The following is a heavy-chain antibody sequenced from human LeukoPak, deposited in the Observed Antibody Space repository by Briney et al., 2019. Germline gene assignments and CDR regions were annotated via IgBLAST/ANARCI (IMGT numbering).Heavy chain of an antibody. CDR3: ARGRGSLAATPYNWFDP. CDR2: IYSGGSA. J-gene: IGHJ5*02. D-gene: IGHD2-15*01. CDR1: GFTVSSNY. Sequence: GGSLRLSCAASGFTVSSNYMSWVRQAPGKGLEWVSVIYSGGSAYYADSVKGRFTISRDNAKNSLYLQMNSLRAGDTAVYYCARGRGSLAATPYNWFDPWGQGTLVTVFS. V-gene: IGHV3-53*01.